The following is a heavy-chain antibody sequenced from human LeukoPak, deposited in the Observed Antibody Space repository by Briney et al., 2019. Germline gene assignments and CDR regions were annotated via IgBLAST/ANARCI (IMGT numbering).Heavy chain of an antibody. CDR2: IYYSGST. J-gene: IGHJ5*02. Sequence: KPSETLSLTCTVSGGSISSDYWSWIRQPPGKGLEWIGYIYYSGSTNYNPSLKSRVTISVDTSKNQFSLKLSSVTAADTAVYYCARVGGGYYYDSSGVNWFDPWGQGTLVTVSS. CDR1: GGSISSDY. D-gene: IGHD3-22*01. CDR3: ARVGGGYYYDSSGVNWFDP. V-gene: IGHV4-59*01.